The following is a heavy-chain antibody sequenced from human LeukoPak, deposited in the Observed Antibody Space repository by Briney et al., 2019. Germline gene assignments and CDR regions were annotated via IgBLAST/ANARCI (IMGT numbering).Heavy chain of an antibody. V-gene: IGHV4-59*13. J-gene: IGHJ5*02. D-gene: IGHD5-12*01. Sequence: SETLSLTCTVAGGSISSYYWSWIRQPPGKGLEWSGYIYYSGSTNYNPSLKSRVTISVDTSKNQFSLKLSSVTAADTAVYYCARGSLRGWFDPWGQGTLVTVSS. CDR1: GGSISSYY. CDR2: IYYSGST. CDR3: ARGSLRGWFDP.